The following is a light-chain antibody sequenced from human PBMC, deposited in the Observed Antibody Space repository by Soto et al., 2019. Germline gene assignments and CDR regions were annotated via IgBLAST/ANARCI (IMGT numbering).Light chain of an antibody. CDR1: QNVRTF. V-gene: IGKV3-11*01. Sequence: EVVLTQSPATLSLSPGERATLSCRASQNVRTFLDWYQQKPGQAPRLLIYDASNRATGVPARFSGSGSGTDFTLTISSLEPEDFAVYYCLQRSTGPRYTFAQGTRLEIK. CDR3: LQRSTGPRYT. J-gene: IGKJ2*01. CDR2: DAS.